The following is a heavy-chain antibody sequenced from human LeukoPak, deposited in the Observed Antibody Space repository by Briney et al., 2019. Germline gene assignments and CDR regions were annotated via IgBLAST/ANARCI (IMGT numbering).Heavy chain of an antibody. D-gene: IGHD3-22*01. CDR3: ARDGRYYDNSGYYFGYFDY. Sequence: GGSLRLSCAASGFTVSSNHMAWVRQASGKGLEWVSVLYSGGTTYYADSLKGRFTISRDNSKNTLYLQMNTLRAEDTAVYYCARDGRYYDNSGYYFGYFDYWGQGTLVTVSS. V-gene: IGHV3-53*01. J-gene: IGHJ4*02. CDR1: GFTVSSNH. CDR2: LYSGGTT.